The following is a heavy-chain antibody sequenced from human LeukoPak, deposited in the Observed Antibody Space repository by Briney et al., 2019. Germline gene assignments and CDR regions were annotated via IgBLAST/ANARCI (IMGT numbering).Heavy chain of an antibody. CDR3: AREPTGTGAFDI. D-gene: IGHD1-1*01. V-gene: IGHV3-53*01. CDR2: IYSGGST. Sequence: GGSLRLSCAASGFTVSSNYMSWIRQAPGKGLEWVSVIYSGGSTYYADSVKGRFTISRDNSKNTLYLQMNSLRAEDTAVYYCAREPTGTGAFDIWGQGTMVTVSS. CDR1: GFTVSSNY. J-gene: IGHJ3*02.